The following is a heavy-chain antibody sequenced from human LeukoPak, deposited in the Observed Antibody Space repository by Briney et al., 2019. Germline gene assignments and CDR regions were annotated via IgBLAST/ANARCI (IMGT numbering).Heavy chain of an antibody. V-gene: IGHV4-59*08. CDR1: AGAITSQY. CDR2: INYSGST. CDR3: ARLSTDNVVLPGAMAYYFDC. J-gene: IGHJ4*02. D-gene: IGHD2-2*01. Sequence: SEPLSLTCTVSAGAITSQYWSWIRQSPGKGLEFIGYINYSGSTSYNPSLKSRVAISVDTSKNQFSLKLSSVTAADTAMYFCARLSTDNVVLPGAMAYYFDCWGQGTLVTVSS.